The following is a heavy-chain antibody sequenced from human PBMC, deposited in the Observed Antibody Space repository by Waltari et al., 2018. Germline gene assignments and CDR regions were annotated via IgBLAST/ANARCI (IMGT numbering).Heavy chain of an antibody. Sequence: QVQLVQSGAEVKKPGASVRLSCKASGYTFTSYYINWVRQAPGQGAEWVGVINTGGGRTNYEQKCQGRVTMSRETSTSTVYMELSSLRSEDTAVYYCARSRILTGYFPNEEFDNWGQGTLVTVSS. V-gene: IGHV1-46*01. CDR2: INTGGGRT. CDR1: GYTFTSYY. J-gene: IGHJ4*02. CDR3: ARSRILTGYFPNEEFDN. D-gene: IGHD3-9*01.